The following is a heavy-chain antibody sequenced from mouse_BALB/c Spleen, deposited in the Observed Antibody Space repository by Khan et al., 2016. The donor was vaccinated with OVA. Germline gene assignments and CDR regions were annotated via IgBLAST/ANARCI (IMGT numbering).Heavy chain of an antibody. CDR3: TRDGYSPWFAY. V-gene: IGHV14-1*02. D-gene: IGHD2-3*01. J-gene: IGHJ3*01. CDR2: IDPENGNT. CDR1: GFNIKDYY. Sequence: VQLQQSGAELVRPGALVNLSRKASGFNIKDYYMHWVKQRPEQGLEWIGWIDPENGNTIYDPKFQGKASITSDTSSNTAYLQLRSLTSEDTAVYYCTRDGYSPWFAYWGQGTLVTVSA.